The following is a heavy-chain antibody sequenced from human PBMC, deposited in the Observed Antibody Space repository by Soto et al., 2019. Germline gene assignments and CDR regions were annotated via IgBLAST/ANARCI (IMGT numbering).Heavy chain of an antibody. J-gene: IGHJ4*02. D-gene: IGHD2-21*02. CDR1: DGSISRYY. Sequence: ETPSLTCTVPDGSISRYYWSWIRQPPGKGLEWIGYIYYSGSTNYNPSLKSRVTISVDTSKNQFSLKLSSVTAADTAVYYCAREFVVATAKRFDCWGQGSLVTV. V-gene: IGHV4-59*01. CDR2: IYYSGST. CDR3: AREFVVATAKRFDC.